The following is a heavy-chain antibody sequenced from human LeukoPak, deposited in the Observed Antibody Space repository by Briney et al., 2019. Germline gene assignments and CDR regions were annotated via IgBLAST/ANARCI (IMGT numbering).Heavy chain of an antibody. J-gene: IGHJ4*02. CDR2: ISDRGSST. CDR1: GFTFSSYA. D-gene: IGHD5-12*01. V-gene: IGHV3-23*01. CDR3: AKRRGQYFDY. Sequence: GGSLRLSCAASGFTFSSYAMSWVRQAPGKGLEWVSAISDRGSSTYYADSVKGRFTISRDNSKNTLYLQMNSLRAEDTALYYCAKRRGQYFDYWGQGTLVTVSS.